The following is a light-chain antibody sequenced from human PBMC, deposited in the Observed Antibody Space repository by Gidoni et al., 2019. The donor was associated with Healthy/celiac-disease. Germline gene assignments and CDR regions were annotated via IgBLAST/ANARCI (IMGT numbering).Light chain of an antibody. CDR1: QSISSW. CDR3: QQYSSYPYT. J-gene: IGKJ2*01. CDR2: EAS. V-gene: IGKV1-5*01. Sequence: DIQMTQSPSTLSASVGDRVTITCRASQSISSWLAWYQQKPGKAPKLLIYEASSLEGGVPSRFSGSGSGTEFTLTISSLQPDDFATYYCQQYSSYPYTFGQGTKLEIK.